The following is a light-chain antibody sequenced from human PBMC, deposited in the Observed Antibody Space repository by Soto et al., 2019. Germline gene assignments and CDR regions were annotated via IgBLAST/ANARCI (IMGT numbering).Light chain of an antibody. J-gene: IGLJ3*02. CDR1: SNDVGGYNY. CDR3: SSFTGSTTWV. V-gene: IGLV2-14*01. Sequence: QSALTQPASVSGSPGQSITMFCTGTSNDVGGYNYVSWYQQHPGKAPKLIIYEVSNRPSGISNRFSGSKSANTASLTISGLQADDEAEYYCSSFTGSTTWVFGGGTKVTVL. CDR2: EVS.